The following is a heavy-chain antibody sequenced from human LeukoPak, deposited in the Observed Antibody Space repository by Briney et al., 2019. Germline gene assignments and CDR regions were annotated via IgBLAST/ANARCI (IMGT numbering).Heavy chain of an antibody. CDR3: AKVTTVTTSDYYYYMDV. D-gene: IGHD4-17*01. CDR2: ISGSGGST. J-gene: IGHJ6*03. V-gene: IGHV3-23*01. CDR1: GFTFSSYA. Sequence: GGSLRLSCAASGFTFSSYAMSWVRQAPGKGLEWVSAISGSGGSTYYADSVKGRFTISRDNSKNTLYLQMNSLRAEDTAVYYCAKVTTVTTSDYYYYMDVWGKGTTVTVSS.